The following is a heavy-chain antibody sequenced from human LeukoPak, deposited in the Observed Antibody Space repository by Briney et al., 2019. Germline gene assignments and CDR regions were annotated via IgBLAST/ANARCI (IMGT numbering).Heavy chain of an antibody. CDR3: ARGWEVGVTPGG. D-gene: IGHD1-26*01. J-gene: IGHJ4*02. Sequence: ASVKVSCKASGYTFTSYDIYWVRQATGQGLEWMGWMNPNSGNTGYAQKFQGRVTMTRNTSISTAYMELSSLRSEDTAVYYCARGWEVGVTPGGWGQGTLVTVSS. CDR1: GYTFTSYD. CDR2: MNPNSGNT. V-gene: IGHV1-8*01.